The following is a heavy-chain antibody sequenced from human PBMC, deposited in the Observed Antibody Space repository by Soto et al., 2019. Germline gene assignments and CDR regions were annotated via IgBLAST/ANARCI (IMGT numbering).Heavy chain of an antibody. Sequence: GGSLRLSCAASGVTVSSNYMSWVRQAPGKGLEWVSVIYSGGRTYYAESVKGRFTISRDNSKNTLYLQMNSLRAEDTAVYYCARDLRAGYYYYGMDVWGQGTTVTVSS. V-gene: IGHV3-53*01. CDR3: ARDLRAGYYYYGMDV. J-gene: IGHJ6*02. CDR1: GVTVSSNY. CDR2: IYSGGRT.